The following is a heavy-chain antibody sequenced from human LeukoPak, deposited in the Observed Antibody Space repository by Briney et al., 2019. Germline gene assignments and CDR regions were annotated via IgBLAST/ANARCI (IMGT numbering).Heavy chain of an antibody. CDR2: ISYSGST. V-gene: IGHV4-59*08. CDR3: ARKRYCGSTTCYHDY. CDR1: GGSISSYY. D-gene: IGHD2-2*01. J-gene: IGHJ4*02. Sequence: SETLSLTCTVSGGSISSYYWSWIRQPPGKGLEWIGYISYSGSTSYNPSLRSRVTISADTSKNQFSLKLSSVTAADTAVYFCARKRYCGSTTCYHDYWGQGTLVTVSS.